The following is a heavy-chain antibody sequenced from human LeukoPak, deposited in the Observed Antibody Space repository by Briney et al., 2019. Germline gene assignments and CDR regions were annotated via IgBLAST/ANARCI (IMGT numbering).Heavy chain of an antibody. D-gene: IGHD3-3*01. CDR3: ARVDRLYRYNYYYYMDV. V-gene: IGHV3-74*01. CDR1: GFTFSSYW. Sequence: GGSLRLSCAASGFTFSSYWMHWVRQAPGKGLVWVSRINSDGSSTSYADSVKGRFTISRDNAKNTLYLQMNSLRAEDTAVYYCARVDRLYRYNYYYYMDVWGKGITVTVSS. J-gene: IGHJ6*03. CDR2: INSDGSST.